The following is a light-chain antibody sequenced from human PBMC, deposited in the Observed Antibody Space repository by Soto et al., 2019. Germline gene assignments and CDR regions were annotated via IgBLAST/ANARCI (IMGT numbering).Light chain of an antibody. CDR2: DVS. V-gene: IGLV2-14*01. CDR1: SSDVGGYNY. CDR3: SSYTSSSTLEV. J-gene: IGLJ1*01. Sequence: QSVLTQPASVSGSPGQSITISCTGTSSDVGGYNYVSWYQQHPGKAPKLMIYDVSIRLSGFSNRFSGSKSGNTASLTISGLQAEDEADYYCSSYTSSSTLEVFGTGTKVTVL.